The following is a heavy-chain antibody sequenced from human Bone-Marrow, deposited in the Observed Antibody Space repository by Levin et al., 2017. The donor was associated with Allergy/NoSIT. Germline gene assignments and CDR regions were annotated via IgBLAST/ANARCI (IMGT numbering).Heavy chain of an antibody. D-gene: IGHD3/OR15-3a*01. CDR2: IDPSDSYT. CDR1: GYSFTSYW. J-gene: IGHJ4*02. Sequence: GGSLRLSCKGSGYSFTSYWISWVRQMPGKGLEWMGRIDPSDSYTNYSPSFQGHVTISADKSISTAYLQWSSLKASDTAMYYCAWTYPAPGYFDYWGQGTLVTVSS. V-gene: IGHV5-10-1*01. CDR3: AWTYPAPGYFDY.